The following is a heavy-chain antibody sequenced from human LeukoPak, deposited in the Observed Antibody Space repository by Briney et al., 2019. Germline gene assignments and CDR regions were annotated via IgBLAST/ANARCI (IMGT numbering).Heavy chain of an antibody. D-gene: IGHD6-13*01. CDR3: AGGIAAALV. J-gene: IGHJ4*02. CDR1: GFTFSSYW. V-gene: IGHV3-7*01. Sequence: PGGSLRLSCAASGFTFSSYWMSRVRQAPGKGLEWVANIKQDGSEKYYVDSVKGRFTISRDNAKNSVFLQMNSLRAEDTAVYYCAGGIAAALVWGQGTLVTVSS. CDR2: IKQDGSEK.